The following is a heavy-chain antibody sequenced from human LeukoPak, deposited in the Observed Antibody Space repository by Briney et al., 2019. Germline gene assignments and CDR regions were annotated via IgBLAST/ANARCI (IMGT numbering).Heavy chain of an antibody. CDR3: ARVTIFMAARSESDYYYGMDV. Sequence: ASVKVSCKASGYTFTGYYMHWVRQAPGQGLEWMGWINPNSGGTNYAQKFQGRVTMTRDTSISTAYMELSRLRSDDTAVYYCARVTIFMAARSESDYYYGMDVWGQGTTVTVSS. CDR1: GYTFTGYY. V-gene: IGHV1-2*02. J-gene: IGHJ6*02. D-gene: IGHD6-6*01. CDR2: INPNSGGT.